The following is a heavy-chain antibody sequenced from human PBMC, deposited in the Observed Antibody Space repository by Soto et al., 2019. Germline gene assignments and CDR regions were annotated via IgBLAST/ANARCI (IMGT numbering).Heavy chain of an antibody. Sequence: PSETLSLTCTVSGGSVSSGSYYWSWIRQPPGKGLEWIGYIYYSGSTNYNPSLKSRVTISVDTSKNQFPLKLSSVTAADTAVYYCASYPLVQYSNYNWFDPWGQGTLVTVSS. J-gene: IGHJ5*02. CDR1: GGSVSSGSYY. CDR3: ASYPLVQYSNYNWFDP. V-gene: IGHV4-61*01. CDR2: IYYSGST. D-gene: IGHD4-4*01.